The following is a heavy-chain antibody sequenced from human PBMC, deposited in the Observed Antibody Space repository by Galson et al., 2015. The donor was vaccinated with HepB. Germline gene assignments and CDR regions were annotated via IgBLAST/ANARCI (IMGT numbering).Heavy chain of an antibody. CDR1: GFTFSDHY. CDR3: TRIGGRDGYKYNLDY. Sequence: SLRLSCAASGFTFSDHYMDWVRQAPGKGLEWVGRSRDKANSYTTEYAASVKGRFTISRDDSKNSLYLQMNSLKAEDTAVYYCTRIGGRDGYKYNLDYWGQGTLVTVSS. D-gene: IGHD5-24*01. CDR2: SRDKANSYTT. V-gene: IGHV3-72*01. J-gene: IGHJ4*02.